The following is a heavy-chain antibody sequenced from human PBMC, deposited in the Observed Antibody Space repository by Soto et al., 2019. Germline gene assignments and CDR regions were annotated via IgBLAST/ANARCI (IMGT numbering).Heavy chain of an antibody. CDR1: GGSSSSYY. D-gene: IGHD2-2*01. CDR2: IYYSGST. CDR3: ESSIVVTAAMLGY. V-gene: IGHV4-59*01. J-gene: IGHJ4*02. Sequence: SETLSLTCSVSGGSSSSYYWSWIRQPPGKGLEWIGYIYYSGSTNYNPSLKSRVTISVDTSKNQFSLKLSSVTAADTAVYYCESSIVVTAAMLGYWGQGTLVTVSS.